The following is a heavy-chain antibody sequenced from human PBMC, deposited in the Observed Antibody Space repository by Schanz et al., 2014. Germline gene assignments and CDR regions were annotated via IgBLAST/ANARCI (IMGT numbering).Heavy chain of an antibody. CDR2: ISSSGSYT. Sequence: QVQLVESGGGLVKPGGSLRLSCAASGFTFSDYYMSWIRQAPGKGLEWVSYISSSGSYTNYADSVKGRFTTSRDNGKKSMYLQMNSLRAEDTAVYYCASDYNYFETEAPWGQGTLVTVSS. CDR3: ASDYNYFETEAP. J-gene: IGHJ5*02. V-gene: IGHV3-11*06. CDR1: GFTFSDYY. D-gene: IGHD3-16*01.